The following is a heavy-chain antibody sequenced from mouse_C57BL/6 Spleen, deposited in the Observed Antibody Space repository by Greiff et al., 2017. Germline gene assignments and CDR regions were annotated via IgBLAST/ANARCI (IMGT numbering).Heavy chain of an antibody. Sequence: EVKLQESGPGLVKPSQSLSLTCSVTGYSITSGYYWNWIRQFPGNKLEWMGYISYDGSNNYNPSLKNRISITRDTSKNQFFLKLNSVTTEDTATYYCAREAGYPFAYWGQGTLVTVSA. CDR1: GYSITSGYY. J-gene: IGHJ3*01. D-gene: IGHD2-2*01. CDR3: AREAGYPFAY. V-gene: IGHV3-6*01. CDR2: ISYDGSN.